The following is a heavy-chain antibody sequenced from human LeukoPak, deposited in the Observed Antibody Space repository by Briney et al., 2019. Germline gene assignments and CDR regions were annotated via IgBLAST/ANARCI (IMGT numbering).Heavy chain of an antibody. D-gene: IGHD6-13*01. CDR3: ARPMSSSWVPFDY. CDR2: IYDSGST. J-gene: IGHJ4*02. CDR1: GGSISSSSYY. V-gene: IGHV4-39*01. Sequence: SETLSLTCKVSGGSISSSSYYWGWIRQPPGKGLEWIGSIYDSGSTYYNSSLKSRVTISVDTSKNQFSLKLSSVTAADTAVYYCARPMSSSWVPFDYWGQGTLVTVSS.